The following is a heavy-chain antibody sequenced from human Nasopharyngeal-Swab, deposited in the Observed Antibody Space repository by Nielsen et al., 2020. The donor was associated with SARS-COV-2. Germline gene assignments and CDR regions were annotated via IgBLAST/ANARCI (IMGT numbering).Heavy chain of an antibody. Sequence: WVRQAPGQGLEWMGWINTNTGNPTYAQGFTGRFVFSLDTSVSTAYLQISSLKAEDTAVYYCARDAIQWFGELLIWFDPWGQGTLVTVSS. CDR2: INTNTGNP. V-gene: IGHV7-4-1*02. D-gene: IGHD3-10*01. J-gene: IGHJ5*02. CDR3: ARDAIQWFGELLIWFDP.